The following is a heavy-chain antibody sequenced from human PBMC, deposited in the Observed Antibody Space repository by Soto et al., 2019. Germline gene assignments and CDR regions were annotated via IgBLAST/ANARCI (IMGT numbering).Heavy chain of an antibody. J-gene: IGHJ4*02. CDR1: VCTFSSYA. CDR3: ASLRGGYSSGNXPYYFEY. D-gene: IGHD5-18*01. V-gene: IGHV1-69*13. Sequence: AVKCYFNASVCTFSSYAISWLRQAPGQVLDWMGGIIPIFGTANYAQKFQGRVTITADESTSTAYMELSSLRSEDTAVYYCASLRGGYSSGNXPYYFEYWAQATLVNVSS. CDR2: IIPIFGTA.